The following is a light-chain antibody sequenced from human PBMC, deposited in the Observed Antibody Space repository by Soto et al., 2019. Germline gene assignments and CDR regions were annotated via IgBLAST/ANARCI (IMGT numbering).Light chain of an antibody. V-gene: IGLV2-23*01. CDR2: EDS. CDR3: CSYAGSGTWV. Sequence: QSALTQPVSVSGSPGQSITISCTGTTSDIGNYNFVSWYQQHPGKAPKLMIYEDSKRPSGISNRFSGSKSGNTASLTISGLQAEDEGDYYCCSYAGSGTWVFGGGTKLTVL. CDR1: TSDIGNYNF. J-gene: IGLJ3*02.